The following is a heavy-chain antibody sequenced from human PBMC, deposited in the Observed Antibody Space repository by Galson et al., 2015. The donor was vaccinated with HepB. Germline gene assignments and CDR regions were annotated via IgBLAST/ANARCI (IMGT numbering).Heavy chain of an antibody. CDR1: GYTFTNFD. CDR2: MNPNTGDT. Sequence: SVKLSCKASGYTFTNFDINWVRQATGQGLEWMGWMNPNTGDTRYAQKFQGRVTMTRNTSISTAYMELSSLTSEDTAVYFCARGAAAGDHWGQGALVTVSS. D-gene: IGHD6-13*01. CDR3: ARGAAAGDH. V-gene: IGHV1-8*01. J-gene: IGHJ4*02.